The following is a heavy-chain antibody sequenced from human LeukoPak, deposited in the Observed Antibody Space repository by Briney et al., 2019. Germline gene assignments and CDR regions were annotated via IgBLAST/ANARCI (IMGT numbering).Heavy chain of an antibody. Sequence: ASVKVSCKASGYTFTSYDINWVRQATGQGLEWMGWMNPNSGNTGYAQKFQGRVTMTRNTSISTAYMELSSLRSEDTAVYYWSRGRRSRVAATTGYYYYMDVWGKGTTVTVSS. CDR2: MNPNSGNT. J-gene: IGHJ6*03. V-gene: IGHV1-8*01. D-gene: IGHD2-15*01. CDR3: SRGRRSRVAATTGYYYYMDV. CDR1: GYTFTSYD.